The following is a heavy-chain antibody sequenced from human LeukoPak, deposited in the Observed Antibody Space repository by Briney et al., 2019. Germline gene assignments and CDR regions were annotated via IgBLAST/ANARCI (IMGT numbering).Heavy chain of an antibody. CDR2: INHSGST. CDR3: ARRGYSYGSDY. D-gene: IGHD5-18*01. Sequence: PGGSLRLSCTASGFTFGDYAMSWFRQAPGKGLEWIGEINHSGSTNYNPSLKSRVTISVDTSKNQFSLKLSSVTAADTAVYYCARRGYSYGSDYWGQGTLVTVSS. V-gene: IGHV4-34*01. J-gene: IGHJ4*02. CDR1: GFTFGDYA.